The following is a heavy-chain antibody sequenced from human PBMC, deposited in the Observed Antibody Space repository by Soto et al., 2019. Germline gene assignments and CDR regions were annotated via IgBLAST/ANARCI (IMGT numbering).Heavy chain of an antibody. J-gene: IGHJ4*02. CDR3: ARLSAAVSAEY. D-gene: IGHD2-2*01. CDR2: IYYSEGP. Sequence: TLSLTCTVSGASIISHYWIWIRQYPGKELEWIGYIYYSEGPNYNPSPKSRVTISADTSKNQLSLQLSSVTAADTAVYYCARLSAAVSAEYWGQGRLVTVPS. CDR1: GASIISHY. V-gene: IGHV4-59*08.